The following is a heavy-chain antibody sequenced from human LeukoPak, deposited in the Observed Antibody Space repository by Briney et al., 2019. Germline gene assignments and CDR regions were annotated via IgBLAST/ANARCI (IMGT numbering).Heavy chain of an antibody. CDR2: INHSGST. D-gene: IGHD3-3*01. Sequence: PSETLSLTCAVYGGSFSGYYWSWIRQPPGKGLEWIGEINHSGSTNYNPSLKSRVTISVDTSKNQFSLKLNSVTAADTAVYYCARAQTHYDFWSGYYTGDWFDPWGQGTLVTVSS. CDR3: ARAQTHYDFWSGYYTGDWFDP. V-gene: IGHV4-34*01. J-gene: IGHJ5*02. CDR1: GGSFSGYY.